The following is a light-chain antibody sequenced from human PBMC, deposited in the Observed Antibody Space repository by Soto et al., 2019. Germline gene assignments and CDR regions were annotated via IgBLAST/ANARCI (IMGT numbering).Light chain of an antibody. CDR2: WAS. J-gene: IGKJ4*02. Sequence: DIVMTQSPDSLAVSLGERATINCKSSQSVLYSSNNKNYLTWYQQKPGQPPKLLIYWASTRQSGVPDRFSGSGSGTDFTLTISSLQAEDVAVYYCQHHYSTPPAFGGGTEVEIK. CDR3: QHHYSTPPA. CDR1: QSVLYSSNNKNY. V-gene: IGKV4-1*01.